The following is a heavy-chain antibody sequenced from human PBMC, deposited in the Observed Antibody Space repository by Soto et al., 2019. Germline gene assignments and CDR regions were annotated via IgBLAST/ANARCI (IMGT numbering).Heavy chain of an antibody. CDR1: GYTFTTYY. CDR2: INPSGGST. D-gene: IGHD4-17*01. CDR3: ARDDYGDNSGDFDY. V-gene: IGHV1-46*01. J-gene: IGHJ4*02. Sequence: ASVKVSCKASGYTFTTYYMHWVRQAPGQGLEWMGIINPSGGSTSYAQKFQGRITITRDTSTSTVYMELSSLRSEDTAVYYCARDDYGDNSGDFDYWGQGTLATVSS.